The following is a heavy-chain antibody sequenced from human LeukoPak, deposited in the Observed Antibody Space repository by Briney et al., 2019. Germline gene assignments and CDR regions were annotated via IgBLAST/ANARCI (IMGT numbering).Heavy chain of an antibody. CDR3: MTASRSSSWPPPT. D-gene: IGHD6-13*01. CDR1: GFTFSSYW. V-gene: IGHV3-7*01. J-gene: IGHJ5*02. Sequence: QTGGSLRLSCAASGFTFSSYWMNWVRQAPGKGLEWVANLKQDGSEKKYVDSVKGRFTISRDNAKNSLYLQMNSLRAEDTAMYYCMTASRSSSWPPPTWGQGTLVTVSS. CDR2: LKQDGSEK.